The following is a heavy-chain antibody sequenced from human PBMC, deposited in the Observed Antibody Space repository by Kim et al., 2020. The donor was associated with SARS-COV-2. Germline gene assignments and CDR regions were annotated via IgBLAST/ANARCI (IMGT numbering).Heavy chain of an antibody. D-gene: IGHD6-13*01. V-gene: IGHV3-30*18. CDR1: GFTFSSYG. J-gene: IGHJ4*02. Sequence: GGSLRLSCAASGFTFSSYGMHWVRQAPGKGLEWVAVISYDGSNKYYADSVKGRFTISRDNSKNTLYLQMNSLRAEDTAVYYCAKQASSSWCFDYWGQGTLVTVSS. CDR2: ISYDGSNK. CDR3: AKQASSSWCFDY.